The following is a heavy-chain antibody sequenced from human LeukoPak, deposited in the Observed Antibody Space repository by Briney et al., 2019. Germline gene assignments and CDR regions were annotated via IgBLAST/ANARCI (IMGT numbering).Heavy chain of an antibody. Sequence: SVKVSCKASGGTFSSYAISWVRQAPGQGLEWMGGIIPIFGTANYAQKFQGRVTITADESTSTAYMELSSLRSEDTAVYYCARGSRMVRGVIIRGNYYFDYWGQGTLVTVSS. CDR2: IIPIFGTA. CDR1: GGTFSSYA. J-gene: IGHJ4*02. CDR3: ARGSRMVRGVIIRGNYYFDY. V-gene: IGHV1-69*13. D-gene: IGHD3-10*01.